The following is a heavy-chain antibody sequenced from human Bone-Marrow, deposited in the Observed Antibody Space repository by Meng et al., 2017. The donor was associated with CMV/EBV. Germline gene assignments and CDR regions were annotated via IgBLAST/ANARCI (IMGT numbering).Heavy chain of an antibody. Sequence: SVKVSCKASGYTFTSYYMLWVRQAPGQGLEWMGGIIPIFGTANYAQKFQGRVTITTDESTSTAYMELSSLRSEDTAVYYCARGLNEFPTGDYGNWFDPWGQGTLVTVSS. V-gene: IGHV1-69*05. CDR2: IIPIFGTA. D-gene: IGHD4-17*01. CDR3: ARGLNEFPTGDYGNWFDP. CDR1: GYTFTSYY. J-gene: IGHJ5*02.